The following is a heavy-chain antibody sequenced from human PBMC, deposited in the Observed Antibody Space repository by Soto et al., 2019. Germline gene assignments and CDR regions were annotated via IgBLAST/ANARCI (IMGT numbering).Heavy chain of an antibody. V-gene: IGHV5-51*01. CDR2: IYPGDSDT. Sequence: GESLKISCKGSGYSFTSYWIGWVRQMPGKGLEWMGIIYPGDSDTRYSPSFQGQVAISADKSNSTAYLQWSSLKASDTAMYYCARTTYNYDSSGPDALDIWGQGTLVTVSS. CDR3: ARTTYNYDSSGPDALDI. D-gene: IGHD3-22*01. J-gene: IGHJ3*02. CDR1: GYSFTSYW.